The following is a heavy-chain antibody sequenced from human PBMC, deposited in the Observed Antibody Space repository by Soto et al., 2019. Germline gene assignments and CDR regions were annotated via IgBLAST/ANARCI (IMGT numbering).Heavy chain of an antibody. CDR1: GFTFSSYA. D-gene: IGHD5-12*01. V-gene: IGHV3-30-3*01. CDR2: ISYDGSNK. CDR3: ARDGSPNVDIVATINGWFDP. J-gene: IGHJ5*02. Sequence: GGSLRLSCAASGFTFSSYAMHWVRQAPGKGLEWVAVISYDGSNKYYADSVKGRFTISRDNSKNTLYLKMNSLRAEDTAVYSCARDGSPNVDIVATINGWFDPWGQGTLVTVSS.